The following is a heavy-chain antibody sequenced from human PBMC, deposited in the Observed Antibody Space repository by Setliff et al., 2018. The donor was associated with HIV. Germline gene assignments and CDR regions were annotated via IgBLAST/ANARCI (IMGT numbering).Heavy chain of an antibody. D-gene: IGHD6-13*01. J-gene: IGHJ4*02. CDR1: GYTLTEVS. Sequence: ASVKVSCKVSGYTLTEVSIHWVRQAPGKGLEWMGGFDPEDDETVYAQKFQGRVTITTDESTSTAYMELSSLRSEDTAVYYCARAGYSSSWSSIYYFDYWGQGTLVTVSS. CDR3: ARAGYSSSWSSIYYFDY. V-gene: IGHV1-24*01. CDR2: FDPEDDET.